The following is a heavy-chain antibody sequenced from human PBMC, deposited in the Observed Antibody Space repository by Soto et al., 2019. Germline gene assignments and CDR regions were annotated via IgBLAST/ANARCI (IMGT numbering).Heavy chain of an antibody. D-gene: IGHD3-3*01. CDR3: ARDPPPSDFWSGYYSLGPEYSFDY. Sequence: GSLILCCAASGFTFSCYSLNWVRQDPGRGLEWVSYSSSSSSTIYYADSVKGRFTISRDNAKNSPYLQMNSLRAEDTAVYYRARDPPPSDFWSGYYSLGPEYSFDYWGQGTLVTVSS. V-gene: IGHV3-48*01. CDR2: SSSSSSTI. J-gene: IGHJ4*02. CDR1: GFTFSCYS.